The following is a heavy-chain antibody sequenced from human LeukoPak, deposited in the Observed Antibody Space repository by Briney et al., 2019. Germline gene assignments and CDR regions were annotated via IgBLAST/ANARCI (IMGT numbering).Heavy chain of an antibody. CDR2: ISGSGGST. CDR3: AKDRNRGSYYNWFDP. CDR1: GFTFSSYA. J-gene: IGHJ5*02. V-gene: IGHV3-23*01. Sequence: GGSLRLSCAASGFTFSSYAMSWVRQAPGKGLEWVSAISGSGGSTYYADSVKGRFTISRDNSKNTLYLQMNSLRAVDTAAYYCAKDRNRGSYYNWFDPWGQGTLVTVSS. D-gene: IGHD1-26*01.